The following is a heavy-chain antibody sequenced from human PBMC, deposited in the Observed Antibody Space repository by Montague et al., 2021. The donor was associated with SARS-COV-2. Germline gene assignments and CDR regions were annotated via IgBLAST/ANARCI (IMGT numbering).Heavy chain of an antibody. J-gene: IGHJ4*02. CDR1: GASITTYY. CDR3: ARQPYLASAYYFDY. V-gene: IGHV4-59*01. Sequence: SETLSLTCSVSGASITTYYWSWIRQAPGRGLEWIAYIFRSGRTNYNPSLRSRVAISIDTSRDQFSLSLTSITAADTAVYYCARQPYLASAYYFDYWGLGTLVTVSS. D-gene: IGHD3-10*01. CDR2: IFRSGRT.